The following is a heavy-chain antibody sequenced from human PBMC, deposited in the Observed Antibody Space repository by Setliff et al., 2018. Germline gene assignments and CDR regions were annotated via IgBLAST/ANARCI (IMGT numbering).Heavy chain of an antibody. CDR3: ARVPRLLSVRNAFGI. D-gene: IGHD3-22*01. J-gene: IGHJ3*02. Sequence: ASVKVSCKASGYTFTSYDINWVRQATGQGLEWMGWMNPNSGNTGYAQKFQGRVTMTRNTSISTAYMDLSSLRFEDTAVYYCARVPRLLSVRNAFGIWGQGTMVTVSS. V-gene: IGHV1-8*02. CDR1: GYTFTSYD. CDR2: MNPNSGNT.